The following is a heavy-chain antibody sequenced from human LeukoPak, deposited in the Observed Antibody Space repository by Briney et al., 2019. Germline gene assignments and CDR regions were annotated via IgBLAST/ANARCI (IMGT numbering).Heavy chain of an antibody. J-gene: IGHJ4*02. CDR1: GGSISSYY. CDR2: IHYTGST. D-gene: IGHD2-15*01. CDR3: ASVVVVAATIDY. Sequence: SETLSLTCTVSGGSISSYYWSWIRQSPGKGLECIGYIHYTGSTNYNPSLRSRVTMSVGTSKNQFSLKLSSVTAADTAVYYCASVVVVAATIDYWGQGTLVTVSS. V-gene: IGHV4-59*08.